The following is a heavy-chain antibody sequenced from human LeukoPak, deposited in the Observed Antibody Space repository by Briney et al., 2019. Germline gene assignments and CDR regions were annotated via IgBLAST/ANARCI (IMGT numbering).Heavy chain of an antibody. Sequence: GGSLRLSCAAPGFTFSSYEMNWVRQAPGKGLEWVSYISSSGSTIYYADSVKGRFTISRDNAKNSLYLQMNSLRAEDTAVYYCARDMAGGDWFDPWGQGTLVTVSS. CDR2: ISSSGSTI. CDR3: ARDMAGGDWFDP. J-gene: IGHJ5*02. V-gene: IGHV3-48*03. CDR1: GFTFSSYE. D-gene: IGHD3-16*01.